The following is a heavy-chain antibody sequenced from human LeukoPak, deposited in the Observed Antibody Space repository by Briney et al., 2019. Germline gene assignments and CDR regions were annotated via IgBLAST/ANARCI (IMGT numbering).Heavy chain of an antibody. CDR3: ARGVVVVAAGAFDI. CDR2: IWYGGSNK. D-gene: IGHD2-15*01. CDR1: GFTFSSYG. Sequence: QPGRSLRLSCAASGFTFSSYGMHWVRQAPGKGLEWVAVIWYGGSNKYYADSVKGRFTISRDNSKNTLYLQMNSLRAEDTAVYYCARGVVVVAAGAFDIWGQGTMVTVSS. J-gene: IGHJ3*02. V-gene: IGHV3-33*08.